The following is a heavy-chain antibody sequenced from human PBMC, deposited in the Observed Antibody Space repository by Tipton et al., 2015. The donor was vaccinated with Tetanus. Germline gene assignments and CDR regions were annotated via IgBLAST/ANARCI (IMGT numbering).Heavy chain of an antibody. V-gene: IGHV3-49*03. CDR2: IRSKAYGGTT. CDR1: GFTFGDYA. Sequence: SLRLSCTASGFTFGDYAMSWFRQAPGKGLEWVGFIRSKAYGGTTECAASVKGRFTISRDDSKSIAYLQMNSLKTEDTAVYYCTRAERHKTKKDGGYDRRVGFSTLFDYWGQGTLVTVSS. D-gene: IGHD3-16*01. J-gene: IGHJ4*02. CDR3: TRAERHKTKKDGGYDRRVGFSTLFDY.